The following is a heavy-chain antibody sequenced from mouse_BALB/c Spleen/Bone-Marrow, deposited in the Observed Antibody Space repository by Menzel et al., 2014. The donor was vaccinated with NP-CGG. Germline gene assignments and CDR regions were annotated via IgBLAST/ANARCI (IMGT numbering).Heavy chain of an antibody. V-gene: IGHV5-9-4*01. D-gene: IGHD2-1*01. Sequence: EVMLEQSGGGLVKPGGSLKLSCAASGFTFSRYAMSWVRQAPEKRLEWVAEISSGGTYTYYPETVTGRFTISRDNAKNSLYLEMSSLRSEDTDMYDCVRDCNCWFDSWGQGTPLTVSS. CDR1: GFTFSRYA. CDR3: VRDCNCWFDS. CDR2: ISSGGTYT. J-gene: IGHJ2*01.